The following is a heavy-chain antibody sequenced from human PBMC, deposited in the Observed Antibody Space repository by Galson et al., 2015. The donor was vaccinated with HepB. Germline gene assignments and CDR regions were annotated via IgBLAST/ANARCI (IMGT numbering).Heavy chain of an antibody. CDR3: ATNGWLGGGNWFDP. CDR1: GGSISRSDYY. Sequence: LSLTCTVSGGSISRSDYYWGWIRQPPGKGLEWIGTFHYTGSTYYNPSLKSRVTISVDTSKNQFSLKLTSLTAADTAMYYCATNGWLGGGNWFDPWGQGTLVTVSS. D-gene: IGHD5-12*01. CDR2: FHYTGST. J-gene: IGHJ5*02. V-gene: IGHV4-39*01.